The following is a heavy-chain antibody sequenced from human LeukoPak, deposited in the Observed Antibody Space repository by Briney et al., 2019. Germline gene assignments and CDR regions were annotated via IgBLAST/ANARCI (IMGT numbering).Heavy chain of an antibody. CDR3: ARVQSGYYYTEFDY. V-gene: IGHV1-69*13. CDR1: GGTFSSYA. J-gene: IGHJ4*02. D-gene: IGHD3-22*01. Sequence: GASVKVSCKASGGTFSSYAISWVRQAPGQGLEWMGGIIPTFGTANYAQKFQGRVTITADESTSTAYVELSSLRSEDTAVYYCARVQSGYYYTEFDYWGQGTLVTVSS. CDR2: IIPTFGTA.